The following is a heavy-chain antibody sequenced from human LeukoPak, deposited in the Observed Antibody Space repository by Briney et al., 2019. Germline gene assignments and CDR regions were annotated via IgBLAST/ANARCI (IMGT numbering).Heavy chain of an antibody. CDR2: INPSGGST. D-gene: IGHD3-3*01. CDR1: GYTFTNYY. J-gene: IGHJ6*02. CDR3: AQAGGVVLFAVVTAPYYQYYGLDV. Sequence: ASVKVSCKASGYTFTNYYIHWVRQAPGQGLEWMGIINPSGGSTSYAQTFQGRVTMTRDTSTNTVYMELSSLRSEDTAVYYCAQAGGVVLFAVVTAPYYQYYGLDVWGQGTTVTVSS. V-gene: IGHV1-46*01.